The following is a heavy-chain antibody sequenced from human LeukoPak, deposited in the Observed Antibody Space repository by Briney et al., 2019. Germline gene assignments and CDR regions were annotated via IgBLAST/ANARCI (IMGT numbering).Heavy chain of an antibody. J-gene: IGHJ4*02. D-gene: IGHD3-10*01. V-gene: IGHV2-5*02. CDR1: GFSLSTSGVG. CDR2: IYWDDDK. Sequence: SGPTLVKPTQPLTLTCTFSGFSLSTSGVGVGWIRQPPGKALEWLALIYWDDDKRYSPSLKSRLTITKDTSKNQVVLTMTNMDPVDTATYYCAHNYGSGSYYAHYFDYWGQGTLVTVSS. CDR3: AHNYGSGSYYAHYFDY.